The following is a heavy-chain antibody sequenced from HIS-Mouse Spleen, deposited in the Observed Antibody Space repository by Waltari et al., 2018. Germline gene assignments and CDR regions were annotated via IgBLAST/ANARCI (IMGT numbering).Heavy chain of an antibody. Sequence: QVQLQESGPGRVKPSETLSLTCTVSGGSVSSGSYYWRWIRQPPGKGLEWIGYIYYSGSTNYNPSLKSRVTISVDTSKNQFSLKLSSVTAADTAVYYCASRSYSSGWYKAFDIWGQGTMVTVSS. J-gene: IGHJ3*02. CDR1: GGSVSSGSYY. CDR2: IYYSGST. CDR3: ASRSYSSGWYKAFDI. D-gene: IGHD6-19*01. V-gene: IGHV4-61*01.